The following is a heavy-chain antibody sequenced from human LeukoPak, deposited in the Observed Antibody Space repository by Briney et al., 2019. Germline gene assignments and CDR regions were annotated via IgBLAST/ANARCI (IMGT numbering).Heavy chain of an antibody. D-gene: IGHD2-21*02. J-gene: IGHJ4*02. Sequence: GGSLRLSCAASGFTFDDYAMHWVRQAPGKGLEWVSGISWNSGSIGYADSVKGRFTISRDNAKNSLYLQMNSLRAEDTAVYYCAKDLDIVVVTATQDYYFDYWGQGTLVTVSS. CDR2: ISWNSGSI. CDR1: GFTFDDYA. CDR3: AKDLDIVVVTATQDYYFDY. V-gene: IGHV3-9*01.